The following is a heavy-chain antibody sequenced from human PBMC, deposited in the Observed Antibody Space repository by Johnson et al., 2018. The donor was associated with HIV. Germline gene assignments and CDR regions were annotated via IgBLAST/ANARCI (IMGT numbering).Heavy chain of an antibody. CDR1: KFTFSYYS. CDR3: AREGNYYDSSSHVFDI. Sequence: QVQLVESGGGVVQPGRSLRLSCAASKFTFSYYSMHWVRQAPGKGLEWVAVISHDGSNKYYADSVRGRFTISRDKSRNTLYLQMNSLRAEDTAVHYCAREGNYYDSSSHVFDIWGQGTMVTVSS. CDR2: ISHDGSNK. J-gene: IGHJ3*02. D-gene: IGHD3-22*01. V-gene: IGHV3-30-3*01.